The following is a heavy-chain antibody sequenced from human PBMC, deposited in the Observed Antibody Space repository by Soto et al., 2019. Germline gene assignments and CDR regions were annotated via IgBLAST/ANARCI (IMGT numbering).Heavy chain of an antibody. J-gene: IGHJ4*02. D-gene: IGHD2-21*02. Sequence: HVQVVESGGGMVQPGRSLRLSCAVSEFTSSTYAMHWVRQAPGTGLEWVAVISFDGSDKHYADSVKGRFTIFRDNSKNTLFLQMNSLRAEDTAVYYCARSGAYCGGDCYSLFDYWGQGTVVTVSS. V-gene: IGHV3-30-3*01. CDR2: ISFDGSDK. CDR1: EFTSSTYA. CDR3: ARSGAYCGGDCYSLFDY.